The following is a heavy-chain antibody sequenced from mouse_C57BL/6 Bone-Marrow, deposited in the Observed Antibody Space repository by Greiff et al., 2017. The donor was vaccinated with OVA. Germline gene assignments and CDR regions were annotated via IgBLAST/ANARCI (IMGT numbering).Heavy chain of an antibody. Sequence: EVQLVESGGGLVQPGGSLSLSCAASGFTFTDYYMSWVRQPPGKALEWLGFIRNKANGYTTEYSASVKGRFTISRDNSQSILYLQMNALRAEDSATYYCARYPLYYDYDVRAMDYWGQGTSVTVSS. D-gene: IGHD2-4*01. CDR3: ARYPLYYDYDVRAMDY. J-gene: IGHJ4*01. V-gene: IGHV7-3*01. CDR1: GFTFTDYY. CDR2: IRNKANGYTT.